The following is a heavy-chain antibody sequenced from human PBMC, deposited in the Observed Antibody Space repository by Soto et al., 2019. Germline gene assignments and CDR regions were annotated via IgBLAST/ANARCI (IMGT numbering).Heavy chain of an antibody. CDR2: IYYSGST. Sequence: PSETLSLTCSVSDGSISSYYWSCIRQPPGKGLEWIGYIYYSGSTNYNPSLKSRVTISVDTSKNQFSLKLSSVTAADTAVYYSANASGTIDGAFAIWGQGTMVTVS. V-gene: IGHV4-59*01. J-gene: IGHJ3*02. D-gene: IGHD2-2*01. CDR3: ANASGTIDGAFAI. CDR1: DGSISSYY.